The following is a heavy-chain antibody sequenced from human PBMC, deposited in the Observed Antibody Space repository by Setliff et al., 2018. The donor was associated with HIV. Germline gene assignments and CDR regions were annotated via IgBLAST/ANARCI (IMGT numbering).Heavy chain of an antibody. V-gene: IGHV4-39*01. D-gene: IGHD4-17*01. CDR2: VYYSGST. J-gene: IGHJ5*02. Sequence: SETLSLTCTVSGGTISNSYYYWGWIRQSPGKGLEWIGNVYYSGSTYFNPSLRNRVSISVDTSKNQFSLKLSSVTAADTALYYCARRLPVAWADYGPAGYFDPWGQGTQVTVSS. CDR1: GGTISNSYYY. CDR3: ARRLPVAWADYGPAGYFDP.